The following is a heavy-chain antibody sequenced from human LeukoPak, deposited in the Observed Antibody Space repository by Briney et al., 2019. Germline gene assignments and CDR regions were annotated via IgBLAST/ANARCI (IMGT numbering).Heavy chain of an antibody. D-gene: IGHD4-17*01. CDR2: ISGSGAST. CDR1: GFTFSNAW. Sequence: GGSLRPSCAASGFTFSNAWMSWVRQAPGKGLEWVSVISGSGASTHYADSVKGRFTISRDNSKNTLNLQMSGLRAEDTAVYYCAKDNYGDYFSTNAFDVWGQGTLVTVSS. J-gene: IGHJ3*01. V-gene: IGHV3-23*01. CDR3: AKDNYGDYFSTNAFDV.